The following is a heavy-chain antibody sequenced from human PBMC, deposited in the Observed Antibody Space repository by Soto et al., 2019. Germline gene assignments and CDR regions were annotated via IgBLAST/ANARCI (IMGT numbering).Heavy chain of an antibody. Sequence: SETLSLTCGVYRGSFSGYYWSWIRQPPGKGLEWIGEINHSGSTNYNPSLKSRVTISIDTSKNQFSLKLTSVTAADTAVYYCARSYTVVVPAAILKGFDLWGRGTLVTVSS. V-gene: IGHV4-34*01. CDR1: RGSFSGYY. D-gene: IGHD2-2*02. CDR2: INHSGST. J-gene: IGHJ2*01. CDR3: ARSYTVVVPAAILKGFDL.